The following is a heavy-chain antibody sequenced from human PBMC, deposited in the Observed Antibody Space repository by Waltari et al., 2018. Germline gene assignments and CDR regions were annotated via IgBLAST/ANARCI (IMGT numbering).Heavy chain of an antibody. CDR1: GFTFSRQA. J-gene: IGHJ4*02. V-gene: IGHV3-23*01. CDR3: ASGRAYPRY. Sequence: EVQLLESGGGLVQPGGSLRLSFAASGFTFSRQAMSWVRQAPGKGLEWVSAISGSGGSTYYADSVKGRFTISRDNSKNTLYLQMNSLRAEDTAVYYCASGRAYPRYWGQGTLVTVSS. D-gene: IGHD5-12*01. CDR2: ISGSGGST.